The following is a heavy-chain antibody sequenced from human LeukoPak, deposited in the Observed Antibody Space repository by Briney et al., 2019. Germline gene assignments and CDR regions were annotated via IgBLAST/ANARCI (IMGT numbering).Heavy chain of an antibody. V-gene: IGHV4-4*07. CDR2: IHSSGST. CDR1: GGSISNYY. D-gene: IGHD1-20*01. J-gene: IGHJ2*01. CDR3: ARDIVYNWSHWYFDL. Sequence: SETLSLTCTVSGGSISNYYWTWLRQPAGKGLEGIGRIHSSGSTNFNPSLTSRVTMSVDKTKNQFSLNLSSVTAADTAMYYCARDIVYNWSHWYFDLWGRGTLVTVSS.